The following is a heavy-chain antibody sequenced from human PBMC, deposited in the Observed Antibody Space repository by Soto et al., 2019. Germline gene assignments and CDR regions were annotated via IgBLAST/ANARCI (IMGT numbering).Heavy chain of an antibody. CDR1: GFTFSSYA. CDR2: ISGSGGST. CDR3: AKDIVGVGAAGDAFDI. Sequence: EVQLLESGGGLVQPGGSLRLSCEVSGFTFSSYAMSWVRQAPGKGLEWVSGISGSGGSTYYADVVKGRFTISRDKSNNMLYLQINCVRGEDTAVYYGAKDIVGVGAAGDAFDIWGQGTMVTVSS. V-gene: IGHV3-23*01. D-gene: IGHD2-15*01. J-gene: IGHJ3*02.